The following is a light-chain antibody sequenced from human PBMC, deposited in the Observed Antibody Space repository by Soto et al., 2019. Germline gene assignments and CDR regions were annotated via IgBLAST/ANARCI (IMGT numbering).Light chain of an antibody. V-gene: IGKV3-15*01. CDR3: LQYSTWPPLYT. CDR1: QSVSSY. CDR2: DAS. Sequence: EIVMTQSPATLSVSLGERVTLSCRASQSVSSYLAWYQQKPGQAPRLLISDASTRATDIPDRFSGSGSGTDFTLTISSLQSTDLAVYYCLQYSTWPPLYTFGPGTKLEIK. J-gene: IGKJ2*01.